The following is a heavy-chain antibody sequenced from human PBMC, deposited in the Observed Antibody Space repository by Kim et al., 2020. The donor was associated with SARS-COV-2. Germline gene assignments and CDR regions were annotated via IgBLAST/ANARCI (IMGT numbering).Heavy chain of an antibody. Sequence: GGSLRLSCVASGFAFSNAWMNWVRQAPGKGLEWVGRVKSKTDGGTTDYAAPVKGRFTISRDDSENVLYLQMNSLKTEDTAGYFCATDDTKTYWGQGTLVTVSS. D-gene: IGHD2-8*01. CDR3: ATDDTKTY. V-gene: IGHV3-15*01. J-gene: IGHJ4*02. CDR1: GFAFSNAW. CDR2: VKSKTDGGTT.